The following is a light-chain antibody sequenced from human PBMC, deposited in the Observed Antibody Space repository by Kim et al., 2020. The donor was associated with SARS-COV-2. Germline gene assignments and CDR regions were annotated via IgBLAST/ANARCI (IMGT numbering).Light chain of an antibody. J-gene: IGLJ2*01. V-gene: IGLV3-21*03. Sequence: SYELTQPPSVSVAPGKTARITCGGNNIGSKSVHWYQQKPGQAPVLVVYDDSDGPSGIPERFSGSNSGNTATLTISRVEAGDEADYYCQVWDSSSDHHVVF. CDR3: QVWDSSSDHHVV. CDR2: DDS. CDR1: NIGSKS.